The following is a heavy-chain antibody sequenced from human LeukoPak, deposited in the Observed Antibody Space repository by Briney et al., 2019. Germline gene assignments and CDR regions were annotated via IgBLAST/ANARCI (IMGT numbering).Heavy chain of an antibody. CDR3: ASHSYASSKFDY. CDR2: IYTSGTT. CDR1: GGSISSYY. Sequence: SDTLSLTCIVSGGSISSYYWSWIRQPPGRGLDGIGYIYTSGTTNYKPSLKSRLTISVDTSKNQFSLKLSSVNAADTAVYYCASHSYASSKFDYWGQGTLVTVSS. D-gene: IGHD2-21*01. V-gene: IGHV4-4*09. J-gene: IGHJ4*02.